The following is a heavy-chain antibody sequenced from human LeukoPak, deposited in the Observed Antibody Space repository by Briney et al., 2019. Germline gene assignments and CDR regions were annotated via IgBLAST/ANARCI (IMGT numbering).Heavy chain of an antibody. J-gene: IGHJ4*02. D-gene: IGHD3-22*01. CDR2: IITIFGTA. CDR3: ARHYYDSSGYLGTYYFDY. CDR1: GGTFSSYA. V-gene: IGHV1-69*13. Sequence: SVKVSCKASGGTFSSYAISWVRQAPGQGLGWMGGIITIFGTANYAQKFQGRVTITADESTSTAYMELSSLRSEDTAVYYCARHYYDSSGYLGTYYFDYWGQGTLVTVSS.